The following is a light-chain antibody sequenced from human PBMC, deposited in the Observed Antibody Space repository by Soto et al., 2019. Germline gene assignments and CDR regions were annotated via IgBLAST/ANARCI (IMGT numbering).Light chain of an antibody. V-gene: IGKV3-20*01. CDR3: QQYGRSPPFT. J-gene: IGKJ3*01. CDR1: QSVSGSF. CDR2: DVS. Sequence: TVLTQSPGTLTLSPGERATLSCRASQSVSGSFLAWYQQKPGQAPRLLIYDVSTRATGIPDRFSGSGSRTDFTLTISRLEPEDFAVYYCQQYGRSPPFTFGPGTKVDIK.